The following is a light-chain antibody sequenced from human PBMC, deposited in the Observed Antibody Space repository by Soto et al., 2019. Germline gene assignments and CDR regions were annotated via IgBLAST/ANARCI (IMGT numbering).Light chain of an antibody. CDR2: DAS. CDR1: QDISND. J-gene: IGKJ3*01. Sequence: DIQLTQSPSSLSASVGDRVTITCQASQDISNDLNWYQQKPGKAPNLLIYDASNVETGVPSRFSRGGSGTVFSFTIYSLQPEDIATYYCQKHDGEPFFGAGTKVEVK. CDR3: QKHDGEPF. V-gene: IGKV1-33*01.